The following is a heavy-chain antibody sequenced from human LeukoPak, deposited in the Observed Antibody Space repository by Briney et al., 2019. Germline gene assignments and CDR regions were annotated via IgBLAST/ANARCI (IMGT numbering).Heavy chain of an antibody. V-gene: IGHV1-8*01. Sequence: GASVKVSCKASGYTFISYDMNWVRQATGQGLEWMGWMNPKSANAGYAQKLQGRVTMTTDTSTSTAYMELRSLRSDDTAVYYCARDYGSGSYEIDYWGQGTLVTVSS. J-gene: IGHJ4*02. CDR1: GYTFISYD. CDR3: ARDYGSGSYEIDY. CDR2: MNPKSANA. D-gene: IGHD3-10*01.